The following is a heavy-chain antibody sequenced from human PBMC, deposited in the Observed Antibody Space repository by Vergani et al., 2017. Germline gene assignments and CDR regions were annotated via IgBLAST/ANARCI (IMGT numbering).Heavy chain of an antibody. J-gene: IGHJ5*02. CDR1: GGTFSSYA. CDR2: IIPIFGTA. Sequence: QVQLVQSGAEVKKPGSSVKVSCKAPGGTFSSYAISWVRQAPGQGLEWMGGIIPIFGTANYAQKFQGRVTITADESTSTAYMELSSLRSEDTAVYYCARDHETMVRGSPTQGWFDPWGQGTLVTVSS. CDR3: ARDHETMVRGSPTQGWFDP. V-gene: IGHV1-69*01. D-gene: IGHD3-10*01.